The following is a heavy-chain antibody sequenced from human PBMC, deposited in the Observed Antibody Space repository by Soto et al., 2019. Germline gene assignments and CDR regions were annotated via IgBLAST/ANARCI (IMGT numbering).Heavy chain of an antibody. CDR2: ISYDGGNQ. D-gene: IGHD4-4*01. Sequence: RRLSCEASGFTFSSYPMHWVRQAPGKGLEWVTVISYDGGNQYYADSVKGRFTISRDNSKDTLYLQMHSLRSDDTAVYFCARGPVTQTSFIDHWGKGTLVTVSS. CDR3: ARGPVTQTSFIDH. CDR1: GFTFSSYP. V-gene: IGHV3-30-3*01. J-gene: IGHJ4*02.